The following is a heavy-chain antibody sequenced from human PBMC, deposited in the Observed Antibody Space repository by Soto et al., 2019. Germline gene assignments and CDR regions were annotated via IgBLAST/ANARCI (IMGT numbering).Heavy chain of an antibody. Sequence: SETLSLTCTVSGGSISSGGYYWSWIRQHPGKGLEWIGYIYYSGSTYYNPSLKSRVTISVDTSKNQFSLKLSSVTAADTAVYYCASGNPYGGNSYFDYWGQGTLVTVS. D-gene: IGHD2-21*02. CDR1: GGSISSGGYY. V-gene: IGHV4-31*03. CDR3: ASGNPYGGNSYFDY. J-gene: IGHJ4*02. CDR2: IYYSGST.